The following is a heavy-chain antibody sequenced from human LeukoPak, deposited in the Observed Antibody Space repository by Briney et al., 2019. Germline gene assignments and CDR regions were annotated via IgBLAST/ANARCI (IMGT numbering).Heavy chain of an antibody. V-gene: IGHV3-30*04. CDR3: ARGVYGDYVFDY. Sequence: GGSLRLSCAASGFTFSSYAMHWVRQAPGKGLEWVAVISYDGSNKYYADSAKGRFTISRDNSKNTLYLQMNSLRAEDTAVYYCARGVYGDYVFDYWGQGTLVTVSS. CDR2: ISYDGSNK. CDR1: GFTFSSYA. D-gene: IGHD4-17*01. J-gene: IGHJ4*02.